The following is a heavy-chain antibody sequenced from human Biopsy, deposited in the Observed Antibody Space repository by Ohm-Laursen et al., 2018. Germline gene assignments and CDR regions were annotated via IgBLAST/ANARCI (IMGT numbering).Heavy chain of an antibody. Sequence: GTLSLTCTVSGGSISGYHWSWIRKSPGKGLEWPAYISYTGGITPNPSLNGRATMSLGTSKNQFSLRLIYVTAADTAVYYCARMPHFDYWGQGILVTVSS. J-gene: IGHJ4*02. CDR2: ISYTGGI. CDR1: GGSISGYH. D-gene: IGHD2-2*01. CDR3: ARMPHFDY. V-gene: IGHV4-59*01.